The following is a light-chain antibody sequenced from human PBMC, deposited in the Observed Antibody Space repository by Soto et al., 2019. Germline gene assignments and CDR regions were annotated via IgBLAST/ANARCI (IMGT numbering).Light chain of an antibody. Sequence: EIVLTQSPGTLSLSPGERATLSCRASQSISSNYLGWYQQKPGQAPRLLIYDTSSRATGIPDRFSGSGSGIDSTLTISRLEPEDFAVYYCQQYGNSPPFTFGQGTKLEI. J-gene: IGKJ2*01. CDR3: QQYGNSPPFT. V-gene: IGKV3-20*01. CDR2: DTS. CDR1: QSISSNY.